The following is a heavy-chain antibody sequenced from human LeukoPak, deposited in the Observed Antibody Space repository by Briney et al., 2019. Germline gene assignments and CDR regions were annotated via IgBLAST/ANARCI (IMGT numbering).Heavy chain of an antibody. D-gene: IGHD5-18*01. V-gene: IGHV3-7*01. CDR3: ARDPSRGYNYGYGDY. Sequence: GGSLRLSCAASGFTFSTYWMSWVRQAPGKGLEWVAHINQDRSEKYYVDSVKGRFTIARDNAKNSLYLQMNNLRAEDTAVYYCARDPSRGYNYGYGDYWGQGTLVIVSS. CDR1: GFTFSTYW. CDR2: INQDRSEK. J-gene: IGHJ4*02.